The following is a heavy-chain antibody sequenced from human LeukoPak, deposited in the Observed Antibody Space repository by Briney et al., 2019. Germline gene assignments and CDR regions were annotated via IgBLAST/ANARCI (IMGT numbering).Heavy chain of an antibody. V-gene: IGHV3-11*01. Sequence: TTGGSLRLSCAASGFTFSEYYMSWLRQAPGKGLEWVSYISSSGSTIYYADSVKCRFTISRDNAKISLYLQMNSLRAEDTAVYYCASVDYGSGSYPGYYYYMDVWGKGTTVTISS. D-gene: IGHD3-10*01. J-gene: IGHJ6*03. CDR1: GFTFSEYY. CDR2: ISSSGSTI. CDR3: ASVDYGSGSYPGYYYYMDV.